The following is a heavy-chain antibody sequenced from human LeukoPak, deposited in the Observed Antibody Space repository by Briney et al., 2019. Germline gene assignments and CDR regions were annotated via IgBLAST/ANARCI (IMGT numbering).Heavy chain of an antibody. D-gene: IGHD6-6*01. CDR2: ISSSGSTI. V-gene: IGHV3-48*03. CDR1: GFTFSSYE. CDR3: TSTSIAARRASY. Sequence: GGSLRLSCAASGFTFSSYEMNWVRQAPGKGLEWVSYISSSGSTIYYADSVKGRFTISRDNAKNSLYLQMNSLRAEDTAVYYCTSTSIAARRASYWGQGTLVTVSS. J-gene: IGHJ4*02.